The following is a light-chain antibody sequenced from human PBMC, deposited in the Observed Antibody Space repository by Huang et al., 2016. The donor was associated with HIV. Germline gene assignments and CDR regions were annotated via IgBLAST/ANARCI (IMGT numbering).Light chain of an antibody. CDR3: QHRSTWPMT. J-gene: IGKJ1*01. CDR1: QSVDNY. CDR2: DAS. V-gene: IGKV3-11*01. Sequence: EIVLTQSPATLSLSPGDKATLSCRASQSVDNYLAWYQQKPGQAPRLLIYDASNRATGIPARFSGSGAETDFTLTISSLEHEEFAVYYCQHRSTWPMTFGQGTKVGIK.